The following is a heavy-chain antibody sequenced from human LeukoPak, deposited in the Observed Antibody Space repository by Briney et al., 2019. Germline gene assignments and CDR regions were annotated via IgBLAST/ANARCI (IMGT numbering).Heavy chain of an antibody. J-gene: IGHJ6*02. CDR2: ISSSGSGDNT. CDR1: GVTLSTYA. D-gene: IGHD3-22*01. V-gene: IGHV3-23*01. Sequence: GGSLRLSCAASGVTLSTYAMSWARQAPGKGLEWVSGISSSGSGDNTYYADSVKGRFTISRDNSRNTLYLQMSNLRAEDTALYYCAKAGDYNNYNYFRMDAWGQGTTVTVSS. CDR3: AKAGDYNNYNYFRMDA.